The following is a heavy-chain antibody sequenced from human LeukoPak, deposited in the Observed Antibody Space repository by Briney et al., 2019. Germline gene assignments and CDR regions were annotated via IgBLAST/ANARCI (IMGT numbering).Heavy chain of an antibody. J-gene: IGHJ5*02. Sequence: SETLSLTCTVSGGSISSYYWGWIRQPPGKGLEWIGSIYYSGSTYYNPSLKSRVTISVDTSKNQFSLKLSSVTAADTAVYYCARDAGRRKAAALVNWFDPWAREPWSPSPQ. CDR1: GGSISSYY. CDR3: ARDAGRRKAAALVNWFDP. D-gene: IGHD6-13*01. V-gene: IGHV4-39*07. CDR2: IYYSGST.